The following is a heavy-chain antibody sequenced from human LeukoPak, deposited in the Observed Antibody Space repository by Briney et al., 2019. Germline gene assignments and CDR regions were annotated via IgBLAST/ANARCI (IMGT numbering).Heavy chain of an antibody. CDR1: GGSFSGYY. D-gene: IGHD3-10*01. Sequence: PSETLSLTCAVYGGSFSGYYWSWIRQPPGKGLEWIGEINHSGSTNYNPSLKSRVTISVDTSKNQFSLKLSSVTAADTAAYYCARGPAVRGVPYNWFDPWGQGTLVTVSS. CDR3: ARGPAVRGVPYNWFDP. V-gene: IGHV4-34*01. J-gene: IGHJ5*02. CDR2: INHSGST.